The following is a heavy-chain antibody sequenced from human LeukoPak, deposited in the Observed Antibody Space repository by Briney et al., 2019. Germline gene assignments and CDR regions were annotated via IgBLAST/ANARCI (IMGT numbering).Heavy chain of an antibody. V-gene: IGHV1-2*02. CDR2: INPNSGDT. Sequence: ASVKVSCKTSGYTFSDYYIHWIRQAPGQGLEWVGWINPNSGDTAYAQKLQGRVTMTTDTSTSTAYMELRSLRSDDTAVYYCARELEMPLRYFDWSYNWFDPWGQGTLVTVSS. J-gene: IGHJ5*02. CDR3: ARELEMPLRYFDWSYNWFDP. CDR1: GYTFSDYY. D-gene: IGHD3-9*01.